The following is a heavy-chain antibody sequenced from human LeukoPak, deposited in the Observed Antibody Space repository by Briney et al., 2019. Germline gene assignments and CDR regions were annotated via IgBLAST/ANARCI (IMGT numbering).Heavy chain of an antibody. D-gene: IGHD2-15*01. V-gene: IGHV3-30-3*01. CDR2: ISYDGSNK. CDR3: ARETGGGLDY. J-gene: IGHJ4*02. Sequence: GGSLRLSCAASGFTFSSYAMHWVRQAPGKGLEWVAVISYDGSNKYYADSVKGRFTISGDNSKNTLYLQMNSLRAEDTAVYCCARETGGGLDYWGQGTLVTVSS. CDR1: GFTFSSYA.